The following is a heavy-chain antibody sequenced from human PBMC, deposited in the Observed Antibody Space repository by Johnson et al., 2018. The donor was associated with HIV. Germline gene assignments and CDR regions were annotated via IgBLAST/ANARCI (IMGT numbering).Heavy chain of an antibody. CDR2: ISYSASSM. D-gene: IGHD2-8*01. CDR3: ARALGLEVCAFDI. Sequence: VQLVESGGGLVQPGGSLRLSCAASGFTFSSYEMNWVRQAPGKGLEWVSYISYSASSMFYADSLQGRFTISRDNAKNSLYLQMNSLRAEDTAVYYCARALGLEVCAFDIWGQGTMVTVSS. J-gene: IGHJ3*02. V-gene: IGHV3-48*03. CDR1: GFTFSSYE.